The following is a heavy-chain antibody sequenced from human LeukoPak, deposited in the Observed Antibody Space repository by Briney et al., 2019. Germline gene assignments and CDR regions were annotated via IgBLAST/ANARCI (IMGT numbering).Heavy chain of an antibody. V-gene: IGHV4-4*07. Sequence: PSETLSLTCTVSGGSVSSYYWSWIRQPAGKGLEWIGRIYTSGSTNYNPSLKSRVTISVDTSKNQFSLKLSSVTAADTAVYYCAGGYYDSSGYYPDAFDIWGQGTTVTVSS. CDR3: AGGYYDSSGYYPDAFDI. CDR2: IYTSGST. D-gene: IGHD3-22*01. J-gene: IGHJ3*02. CDR1: GGSVSSYY.